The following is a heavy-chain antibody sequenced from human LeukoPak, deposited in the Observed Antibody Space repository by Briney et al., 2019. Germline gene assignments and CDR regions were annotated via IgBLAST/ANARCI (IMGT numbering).Heavy chain of an antibody. V-gene: IGHV3-30*04. J-gene: IGHJ4*02. CDR2: ISYDGSNK. CDR3: ARDSGFSGTQRGEY. D-gene: IGHD3/OR15-3a*01. Sequence: GGSLRLSCAASGFTFSSYAMHWVRQAPGKGLEWVAVISYDGSNKYYADSVKGRFSISRDNSKNTLYLQMNSLRAEDTAVYYCARDSGFSGTQRGEYWGQGTLVTVSS. CDR1: GFTFSSYA.